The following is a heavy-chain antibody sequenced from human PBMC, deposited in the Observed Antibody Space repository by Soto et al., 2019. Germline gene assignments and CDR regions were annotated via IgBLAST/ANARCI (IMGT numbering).Heavy chain of an antibody. CDR1: GGSISSYY. Sequence: SETLSLTCTVSGGSISSYYWSWIRQPPGKGLEWIGYIYYSGSTNYNPSLKSRVTISVDTSKNQFSLKLSPVTAADTAVYYCARDRSGYDSNWFDPWGQGTLVTVSS. CDR3: ARDRSGYDSNWFDP. D-gene: IGHD5-12*01. CDR2: IYYSGST. J-gene: IGHJ5*02. V-gene: IGHV4-59*01.